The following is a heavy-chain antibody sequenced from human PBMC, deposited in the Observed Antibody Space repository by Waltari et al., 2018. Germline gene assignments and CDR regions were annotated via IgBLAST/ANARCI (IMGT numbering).Heavy chain of an antibody. CDR3: GSPVTGRRYAFDI. Sequence: QVQLVQSGAEVKKPGASVKVSCKASGYTFTGYYMHWVRQAPGQGLEWMGWIKPNRGGTNYAQKFQGRVTRTRDTSISTAYMELSRLRSDDTAVYYCGSPVTGRRYAFDIWGQGTMVTVSS. CDR2: IKPNRGGT. D-gene: IGHD5-18*01. CDR1: GYTFTGYY. J-gene: IGHJ3*02. V-gene: IGHV1-2*02.